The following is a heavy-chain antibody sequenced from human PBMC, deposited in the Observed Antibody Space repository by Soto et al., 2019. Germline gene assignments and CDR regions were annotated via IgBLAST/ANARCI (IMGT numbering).Heavy chain of an antibody. CDR2: IGTAGDP. D-gene: IGHD1-26*01. V-gene: IGHV3-13*05. Sequence: EVQLVESGGGLVQPGGSLRLSCAASGFTFSSYDMHWVRQATGKGLEWVSAIGTAGDPYYPGSVKGRFTISRENAKNSLYLEMNGLRAVDTAVYYCARALVGALDYWSQGTLVTVSS. CDR3: ARALVGALDY. CDR1: GFTFSSYD. J-gene: IGHJ4*02.